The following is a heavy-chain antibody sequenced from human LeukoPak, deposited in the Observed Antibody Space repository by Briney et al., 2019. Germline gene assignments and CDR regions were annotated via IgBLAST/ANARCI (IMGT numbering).Heavy chain of an antibody. V-gene: IGHV3-30*18. Sequence: GGSLRLSCAASGFTFSCYAMHWVRQAPGKGLEWVAVISYDGNNEFYADSVKGRFIISRDNSKNTLYLLLNSLRAEDTAVYYCAKGKSWFFDYWGQGTLVTVSS. CDR2: ISYDGNNE. J-gene: IGHJ4*02. CDR1: GFTFSCYA. CDR3: AKGKSWFFDY. D-gene: IGHD3-9*01.